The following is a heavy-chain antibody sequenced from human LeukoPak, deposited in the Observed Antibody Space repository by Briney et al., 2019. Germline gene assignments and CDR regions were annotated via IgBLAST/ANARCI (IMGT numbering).Heavy chain of an antibody. J-gene: IGHJ5*02. CDR2: ITDGGGST. CDR1: GFTFSTYA. D-gene: IGHD3-10*01. Sequence: GGSLRLSCAASGFTFSTYAMSWVRQAPGKGLEWVSTITDGGGSTFYADSVKGRFTISRDNSKNTLYLQMNSLRAEDTAVYYCARTKSTYYYGSGSYYNPTGNWFDPWGQGTLVTVSS. V-gene: IGHV3-23*01. CDR3: ARTKSTYYYGSGSYYNPTGNWFDP.